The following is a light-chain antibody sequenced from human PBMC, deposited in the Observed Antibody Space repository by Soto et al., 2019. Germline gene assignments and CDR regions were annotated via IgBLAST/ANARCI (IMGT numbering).Light chain of an antibody. CDR3: SSYTSYNTVV. J-gene: IGLJ2*01. CDR2: EVS. Sequence: QSALTQPPSVSGSPGQSVTISCTGTSSDVGSYDRVSWYQRPPGTAPKLMIYEVSNRPSGVPDRFSGSKSGNTASLTISGLQAEDEADYYCSSYTSYNTVVFGGGTKVTVL. CDR1: SSDVGSYDR. V-gene: IGLV2-18*02.